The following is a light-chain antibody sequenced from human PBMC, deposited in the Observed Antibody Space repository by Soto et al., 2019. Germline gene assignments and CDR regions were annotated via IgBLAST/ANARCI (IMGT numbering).Light chain of an antibody. CDR3: AAWDDSLSGLYL. V-gene: IGLV2-11*01. J-gene: IGLJ1*01. CDR1: SSDVGGYNY. Sequence: QSALTQPRSVSGSPGQSVTISCTGTSSDVGGYNYVSWYQQHPGKAPKLMIYDVSKRPSGVPDRFSGSKSGNTASLTISGLQAEDEADYYCAAWDDSLSGLYLFGTGTKVTVL. CDR2: DVS.